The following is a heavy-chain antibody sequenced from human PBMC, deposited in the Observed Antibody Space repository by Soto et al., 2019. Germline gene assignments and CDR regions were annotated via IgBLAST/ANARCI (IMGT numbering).Heavy chain of an antibody. CDR3: ARMVPAAIRRGWFDP. D-gene: IGHD2-2*02. V-gene: IGHV5-51*01. CDR2: IYPGDSDT. CDR1: GYSFTSYW. Sequence: PGEPLTISCKGSGYSFTSYWIGWVRQMPGKGLEWMGIIYPGDSDTRYSPSFQGQVTISADKSISTAYLQWSSLKASDTAMYYYARMVPAAIRRGWFDPWVQGTLVTVSS. J-gene: IGHJ5*02.